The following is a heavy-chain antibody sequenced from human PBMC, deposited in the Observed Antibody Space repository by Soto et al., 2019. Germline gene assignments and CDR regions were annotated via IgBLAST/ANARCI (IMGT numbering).Heavy chain of an antibody. Sequence: SETLSLTCTVSGGSISSYYWSWIRQPPGKGLEWIGYIYYSGSTNYNPSLKSRVTISVDTSKNQFPLKLSSVTAADTAVYYCARVGGGYFDYYYYYGMDVWGQGTTVTVSS. CDR2: IYYSGST. D-gene: IGHD3-9*01. V-gene: IGHV4-59*01. CDR3: ARVGGGYFDYYYYYGMDV. J-gene: IGHJ6*02. CDR1: GGSISSYY.